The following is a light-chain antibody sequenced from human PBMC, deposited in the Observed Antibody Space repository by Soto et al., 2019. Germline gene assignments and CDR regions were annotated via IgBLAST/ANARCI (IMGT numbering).Light chain of an antibody. CDR2: SAS. V-gene: IGKV3-20*01. Sequence: EIVLTQSPGTLSVSPGERATLSCRASQSVSSSYLAWYQQKPGQAPRLLIYSASNRAPGIPDRFSGSGSGTDFTLTISRLEPEDSAVYYCHQYGRSLWTFGQGTKVEI. CDR1: QSVSSSY. J-gene: IGKJ1*01. CDR3: HQYGRSLWT.